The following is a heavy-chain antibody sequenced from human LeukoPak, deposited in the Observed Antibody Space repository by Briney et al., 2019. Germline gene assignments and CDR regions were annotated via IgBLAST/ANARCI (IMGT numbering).Heavy chain of an antibody. CDR1: GFTVSSNY. CDR3: AREKRDCSSTSCYGDYYYGMDV. Sequence: GGALRLSCAASGFTVSSNYMSWVRQAPGKGLEWVSVIYSGGSTYYADSVKGRFTISRDNSKNTLYLQMNSLRAEDTAVYYCAREKRDCSSTSCYGDYYYGMDVWGQGTTVTVSS. J-gene: IGHJ6*02. CDR2: IYSGGST. V-gene: IGHV3-53*01. D-gene: IGHD2-2*01.